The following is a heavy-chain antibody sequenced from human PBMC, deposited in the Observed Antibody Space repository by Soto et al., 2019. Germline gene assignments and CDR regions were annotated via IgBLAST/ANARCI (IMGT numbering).Heavy chain of an antibody. V-gene: IGHV3-23*01. Sequence: EVQLLESGGGLVQPGGSLRLSCAASGFTFSSYAMSWVRQAPGKGLEWVSAISGSGGSTYYADSVKGRFTISRDNSKNTLYLQLNSLRAEDTAVYYCAKDLSADWNYAADWFVPWGQGTLVTVSS. CDR1: GFTFSSYA. D-gene: IGHD1-7*01. CDR2: ISGSGGST. CDR3: AKDLSADWNYAADWFVP. J-gene: IGHJ5*02.